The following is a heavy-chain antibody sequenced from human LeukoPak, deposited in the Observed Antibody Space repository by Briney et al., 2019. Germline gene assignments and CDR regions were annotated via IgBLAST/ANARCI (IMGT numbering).Heavy chain of an antibody. CDR3: ARAYYDFWSEYYFDY. Sequence: ASVKVSCKASGGTFSSYAISWVRQAPGQGLEWMGGIIPIFGTANYAQKFQGRVTITTDESTSTAYTELSSLRSEDTAVYYCARAYYDFWSEYYFDYWGQGTLVTVSS. CDR2: IIPIFGTA. J-gene: IGHJ4*02. CDR1: GGTFSSYA. D-gene: IGHD3-3*01. V-gene: IGHV1-69*05.